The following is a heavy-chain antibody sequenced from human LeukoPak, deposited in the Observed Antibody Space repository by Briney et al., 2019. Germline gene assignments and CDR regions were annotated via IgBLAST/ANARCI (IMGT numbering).Heavy chain of an antibody. Sequence: GGSLRLSCAASGFTVSSNYMSWVRQAPGKGLEWVSVIYSGGSTYYADSVKGRFTISRDNSKNTLYLQMNSLRAEDTAVYYCAKEFSGYSSGWYGDYFDYWGQGTLVTVSS. D-gene: IGHD6-19*01. CDR1: GFTVSSNY. V-gene: IGHV3-53*01. CDR2: IYSGGST. CDR3: AKEFSGYSSGWYGDYFDY. J-gene: IGHJ4*02.